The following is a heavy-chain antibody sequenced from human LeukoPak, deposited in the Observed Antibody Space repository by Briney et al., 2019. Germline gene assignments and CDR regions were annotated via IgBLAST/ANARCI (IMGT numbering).Heavy chain of an antibody. CDR1: GFPISDGYY. CDR3: ARHTFGFDP. J-gene: IGHJ5*02. D-gene: IGHD3-10*01. V-gene: IGHV4-38-2*01. CDR2: IYHSRRT. Sequence: PSETLSLKCGVSGFPISDGYYWGWVRQPPGEGLEWIGSIYHSRRTYYNPSLKSRVTISVDTSKREFSLKLSPISAADTAVYYCARHTFGFDPWGQGMLVIVSS.